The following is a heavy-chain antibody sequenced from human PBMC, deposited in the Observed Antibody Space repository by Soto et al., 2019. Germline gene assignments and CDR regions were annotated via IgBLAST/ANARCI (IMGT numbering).Heavy chain of an antibody. CDR2: ISSSGSTI. Sequence: GGFLRLSCAASGFTFSDYYMSWIRQAPGKGLEWVSYISSSGSTIYYADSVKGRFTISRDNAKNSLYLQMNSLRAEDTAVYYCARDSSPYSVGWSHDAFDIWGQGTMVTVSS. V-gene: IGHV3-11*01. D-gene: IGHD2-21*01. CDR1: GFTFSDYY. CDR3: ARDSSPYSVGWSHDAFDI. J-gene: IGHJ3*02.